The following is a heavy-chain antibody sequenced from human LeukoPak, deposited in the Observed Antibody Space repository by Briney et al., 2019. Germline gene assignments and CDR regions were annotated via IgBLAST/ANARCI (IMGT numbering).Heavy chain of an antibody. CDR3: ASLNHHYYAMDA. D-gene: IGHD1-14*01. CDR1: GASISSYS. V-gene: IGHV4-59*01. Sequence: PSETLSLTCTVSGASISSYSWRWIRQPPGKGLEWLGYIFYSGTTNYNPSLKSRVTISVDKSKNQFSLKLSSATAADTAVYYCASLNHHYYAMDAWGQGTTVTVS. CDR2: IFYSGTT. J-gene: IGHJ6*02.